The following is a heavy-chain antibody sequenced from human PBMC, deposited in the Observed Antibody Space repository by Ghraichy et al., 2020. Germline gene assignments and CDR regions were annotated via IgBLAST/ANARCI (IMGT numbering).Heavy chain of an antibody. Sequence: SETLSLTCTVSGGSISSYYWSWIRQPPGKGLEWIGYIYYSGSTNYNPSLKSRVTISVDTSKNQFSLKLSSVTAADTAVYYCARHGPSVNYDTTGHDYWGQGTLVTVS. CDR2: IYYSGST. CDR3: ARHGPSVNYDTTGHDY. V-gene: IGHV4-59*08. D-gene: IGHD3-22*01. CDR1: GGSISSYY. J-gene: IGHJ4*02.